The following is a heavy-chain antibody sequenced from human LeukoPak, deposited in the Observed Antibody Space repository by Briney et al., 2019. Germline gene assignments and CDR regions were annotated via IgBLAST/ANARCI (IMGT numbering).Heavy chain of an antibody. V-gene: IGHV3-30-3*01. CDR2: ISYDGSNN. Sequence: GGSLRLSCAASGVIFNNYAIHWVRQAPGKGLEWVAAISYDGSNNYYADSVKGRFTVSRDNSKNTLYLQMNSLRVEDTAIYYCAKDLRNGDNYGFLDYWGQGTLVTVSP. D-gene: IGHD4/OR15-4a*01. CDR1: GVIFNNYA. J-gene: IGHJ4*02. CDR3: AKDLRNGDNYGFLDY.